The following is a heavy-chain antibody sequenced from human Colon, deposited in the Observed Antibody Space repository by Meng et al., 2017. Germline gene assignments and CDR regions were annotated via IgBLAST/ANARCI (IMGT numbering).Heavy chain of an antibody. CDR1: GFSFSNFW. J-gene: IGHJ3*02. CDR2: IKTKTDGEQR. D-gene: IGHD1/OR15-1a*01. V-gene: IGHV3-15*01. CDR3: ISDVEHTVI. Sequence: GGSLRLSCAASGFSFSNFWMNWVRQAPGKGLEWVGRIKTKTDGEQRHYAAPVQGRFTISRDDSKNILSLQMNSLKTEDTAVYYCISDVEHTVIWGQGTMVTVSS.